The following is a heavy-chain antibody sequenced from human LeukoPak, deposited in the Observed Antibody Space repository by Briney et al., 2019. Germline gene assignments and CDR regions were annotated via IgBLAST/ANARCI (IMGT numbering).Heavy chain of an antibody. CDR2: ISAYNGNT. D-gene: IGHD5-18*01. Sequence: ASVKVSCKASGYTFTSYGISWVRQAPGQGLEWMGWISAYNGNTNYAQKLQGRVTMTTDTSTSTACMELRSRRSDDTAVYYCARVEHTAMVRAHFDYWGQGTLVTVSS. J-gene: IGHJ4*02. CDR3: ARVEHTAMVRAHFDY. CDR1: GYTFTSYG. V-gene: IGHV1-18*04.